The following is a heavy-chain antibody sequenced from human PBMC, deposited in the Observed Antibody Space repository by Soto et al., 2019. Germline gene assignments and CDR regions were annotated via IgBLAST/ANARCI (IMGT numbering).Heavy chain of an antibody. CDR1: GFIFSDYY. CDR2: ISSSGSRM. D-gene: IGHD6-19*01. CDR3: AKGSRESRL. Sequence: QVQLVESGGGLVKPGGSLRLSCATSGFIFSDYYMRWIRQTPGKGLEWLSSISSSGSRMYYADSMKGRFTISRDNTRKSLFLQMSSVGAEDTAVYYGAKGSRESRLRGQGTLVTVSS. J-gene: IGHJ4*02. V-gene: IGHV3-11*01.